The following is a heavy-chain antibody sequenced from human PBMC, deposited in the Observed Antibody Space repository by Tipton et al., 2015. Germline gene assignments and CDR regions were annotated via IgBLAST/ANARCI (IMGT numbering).Heavy chain of an antibody. V-gene: IGHV4-34*10. D-gene: IGHD2-15*01. J-gene: IGHJ4*02. CDR1: GESFSAFY. CDR3: ATSYAANPSGFWF. Sequence: GLVKPSETLSLTCGVYGESFSAFYWNWIRQPPGGGLEWIGEINHSGSTTHNPSLKSRVTMSVDTSKNQFSLKLPSVTAADTAVYFCATSYAANPSGFWFWGQGTLVTVSS. CDR2: INHSGST.